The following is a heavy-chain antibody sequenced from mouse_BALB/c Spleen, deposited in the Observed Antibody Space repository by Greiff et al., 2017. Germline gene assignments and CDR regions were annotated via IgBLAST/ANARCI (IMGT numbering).Heavy chain of an antibody. Sequence: EVKLQESGAELVKPGASVKLSCTASGFNFKDTYMHWVKQRPEQGLEWIGRIDPANGNTKYDPKFQGKATITADTSSNTAYLQLSSLTSEDTAVYYCARWAARATWDDYWGQGTTLTVSS. CDR1: GFNFKDTY. V-gene: IGHV14-3*02. J-gene: IGHJ2*01. CDR3: ARWAARATWDDY. D-gene: IGHD3-1*01. CDR2: IDPANGNT.